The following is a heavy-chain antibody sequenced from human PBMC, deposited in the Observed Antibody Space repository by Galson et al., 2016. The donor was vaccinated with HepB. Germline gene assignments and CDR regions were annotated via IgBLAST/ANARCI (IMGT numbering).Heavy chain of an antibody. CDR3: AGGSAAARLNY. J-gene: IGHJ4*02. D-gene: IGHD6-6*01. Sequence: ETLSLTCTVYGGSFSGDYWTWIRQPPGKGLEWIGEAIHTGNTNYIPSLNPSLSSRVSISVDTSKNHFPLHLSSLSAADTAVYYCAGGSAAARLNYWGQGTLVTVSS. CDR2: AIHTGNT. V-gene: IGHV4-34*01. CDR1: GGSFSGDY.